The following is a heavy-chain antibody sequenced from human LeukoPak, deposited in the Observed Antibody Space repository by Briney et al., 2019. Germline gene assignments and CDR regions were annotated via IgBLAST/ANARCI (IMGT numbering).Heavy chain of an antibody. D-gene: IGHD5-24*01. Sequence: AGGSLRLSCAASGFTVSSNYMSWVRQAPGKGLEWVSVIYSGGSTYYADSVKGRFTISRDNSKNTLYLQMNSLRAEDTAVYYCARALLGKIGGHRDGYPYWGQGTLVTVSS. CDR3: ARALLGKIGGHRDGYPY. CDR2: IYSGGST. CDR1: GFTVSSNY. J-gene: IGHJ4*02. V-gene: IGHV3-53*01.